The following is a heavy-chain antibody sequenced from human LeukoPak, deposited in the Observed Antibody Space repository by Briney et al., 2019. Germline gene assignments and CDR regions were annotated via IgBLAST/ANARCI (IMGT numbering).Heavy chain of an antibody. CDR3: ARRDNYYGSGNFDS. CDR1: GGSISSGSYY. J-gene: IGHJ4*02. D-gene: IGHD3-10*01. Sequence: ASETLSLTCTVSGGSISSGSYYWGWIRQPPGKGLEWIGSIYYSGNTYYNPSLKSRVTISVDTSKNQFSLKLSSVTAADTAVYYCARRDNYYGSGNFDSWGQGTLVTVSS. V-gene: IGHV4-39*01. CDR2: IYYSGNT.